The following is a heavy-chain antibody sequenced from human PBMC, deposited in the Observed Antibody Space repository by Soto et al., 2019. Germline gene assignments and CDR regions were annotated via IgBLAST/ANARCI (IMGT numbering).Heavy chain of an antibody. CDR1: GFTFSGYS. Sequence: GGSLRLSCAASGFTFSGYSVNWVRQAPGKGLEWVSYISSGSKAIYYAESVKGRFTVSRDNARNSQYLQMNSLRDEDTAVYYCAREDILGVRSFDYWGQGTLVTVSS. V-gene: IGHV3-48*02. CDR2: ISSGSKAI. J-gene: IGHJ4*02. CDR3: AREDILGVRSFDY. D-gene: IGHD3-9*01.